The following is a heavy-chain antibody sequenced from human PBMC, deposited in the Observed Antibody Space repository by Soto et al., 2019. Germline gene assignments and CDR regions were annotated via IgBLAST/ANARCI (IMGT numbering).Heavy chain of an antibody. V-gene: IGHV3-23*01. J-gene: IGHJ4*02. CDR1: GFTFSSYA. CDR2: ISGSGGST. CDR3: GKEGLGLGDLPRYFDY. D-gene: IGHD3-16*01. Sequence: GGSLRLSCAASGFTFSSYAMSWVRQAPGKGLEWVSAISGSGGSTYYADSVKGRFTISRDNSKNTLYLQMNSLRAEDTAVYYSGKEGLGLGDLPRYFDYGGQGTRVPVP.